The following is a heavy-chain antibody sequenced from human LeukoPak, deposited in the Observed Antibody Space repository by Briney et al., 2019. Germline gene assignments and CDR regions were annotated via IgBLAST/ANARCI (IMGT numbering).Heavy chain of an antibody. V-gene: IGHV3-21*01. CDR2: ISSSSSYI. CDR3: ARESPPRGYCSGGSCYADY. J-gene: IGHJ4*02. D-gene: IGHD2-15*01. Sequence: PGGSLRLSCAASGFTFSSYSMNWVRQAPGKGLEWVSSISSSSSYIYYADSVKGRFTISGDNAKNSLYLQMNSLRAEDTAVYYCARESPPRGYCSGGSCYADYWGQGTLVTVSS. CDR1: GFTFSSYS.